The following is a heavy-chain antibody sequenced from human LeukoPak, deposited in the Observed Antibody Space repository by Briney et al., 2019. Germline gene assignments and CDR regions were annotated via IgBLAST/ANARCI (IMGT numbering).Heavy chain of an antibody. CDR2: ISSSGSTI. Sequence: PGGSLRLSCAASGFTFSSYEMNWVRQAPGKGLEWVSYISSSGSTIYYADSVKGRFTISRDNAKNSLYLQMNSLRAEDTAVYYCAREGYVWGSYRPLPFDYWGQGTLVTVSS. V-gene: IGHV3-48*03. D-gene: IGHD3-16*02. CDR3: AREGYVWGSYRPLPFDY. CDR1: GFTFSSYE. J-gene: IGHJ4*02.